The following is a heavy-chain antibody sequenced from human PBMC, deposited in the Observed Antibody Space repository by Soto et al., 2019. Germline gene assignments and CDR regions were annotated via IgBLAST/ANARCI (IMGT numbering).Heavy chain of an antibody. D-gene: IGHD3-16*01. J-gene: IGHJ4*02. CDR2: ISAYNGNT. Sequence: QVQLVQSGAEVKKPGASVKVSCKASGYTFTSYGISWVRQAPGQGLEWTGWISAYNGNTNYAQKLQGRVTMTTDTSTGKAYRELGGLRSEDRAVYYGAGVLLGHFDSWGQGTRSPSPQ. CDR1: GYTFTSYG. V-gene: IGHV1-18*01. CDR3: AGVLLGHFDS.